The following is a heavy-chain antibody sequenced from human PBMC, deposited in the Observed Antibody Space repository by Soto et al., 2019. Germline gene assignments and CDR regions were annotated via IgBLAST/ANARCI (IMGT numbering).Heavy chain of an antibody. J-gene: IGHJ4*02. Sequence: SETLSLTCSVSGGSISGSYWSWIRQSPGKGLEWLGYVYYTGSTNYSPSLRSRVSISVDTSKNEFSLRLSSVTAADTAVYFCARSVAVPGEHIDYRGQGTQVSVCS. D-gene: IGHD6-19*01. CDR3: ARSVAVPGEHIDY. CDR2: VYYTGST. V-gene: IGHV4-59*01. CDR1: GGSISGSY.